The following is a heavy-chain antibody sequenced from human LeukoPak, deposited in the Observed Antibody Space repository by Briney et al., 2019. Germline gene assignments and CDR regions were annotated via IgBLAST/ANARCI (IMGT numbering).Heavy chain of an antibody. CDR1: GSTFSAYY. CDR3: ATAYSGNSPPSDY. CDR2: ISSGGSTI. V-gene: IGHV3-11*01. J-gene: IGHJ4*02. D-gene: IGHD1-26*01. Sequence: GGSLRLSCAASGSTFSAYYMSWIRQAPGKGLEWVSYISSGGSTIYYADSVKGRFTISRDNAKNSLYLQMNSLRAEDTAVYYCATAYSGNSPPSDYWGQGTLVTVSS.